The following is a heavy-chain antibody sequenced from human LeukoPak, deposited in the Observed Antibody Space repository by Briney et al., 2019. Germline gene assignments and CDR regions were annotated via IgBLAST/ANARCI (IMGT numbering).Heavy chain of an antibody. V-gene: IGHV3-30*18. Sequence: TGGSLRLSCAASGFTFSSYGMHWVRQAPGKGLEWVAVISYDGSNKYYADSVKGRFTISRDNSKNTLYLQMNSLRAEDTAVYYCAKCGTPYYYYCMDVWGKGTTVTVSS. D-gene: IGHD1-26*01. CDR3: AKCGTPYYYYCMDV. CDR2: ISYDGSNK. J-gene: IGHJ6*03. CDR1: GFTFSSYG.